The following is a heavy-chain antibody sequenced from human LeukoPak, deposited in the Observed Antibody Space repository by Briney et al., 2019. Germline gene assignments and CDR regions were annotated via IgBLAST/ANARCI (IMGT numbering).Heavy chain of an antibody. CDR2: INHSGST. CDR3: ARGGKNWFDP. Sequence: SETLSLTCAVYGGSFSGYYWSWIRQPPGKGLEWIGEINHSGSTNYNPSLKSRVTISVDTSKNQFSLKLSSVTAADTAVYYCARGGKNWFDPWGQGTLVTVSS. V-gene: IGHV4-34*01. CDR1: GGSFSGYY. J-gene: IGHJ5*02. D-gene: IGHD3-10*01.